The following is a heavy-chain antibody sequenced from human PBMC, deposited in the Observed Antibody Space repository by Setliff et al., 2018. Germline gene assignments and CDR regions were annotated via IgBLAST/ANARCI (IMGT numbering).Heavy chain of an antibody. J-gene: IGHJ3*01. D-gene: IGHD2-15*01. Sequence: PGGSLRLSCSASGFTFSSYEMNWVRQAPGKGLEWVSVIYSGDSGGSTYYADSVKGRFTISSDNSMNTLYLQMHGLRAEDTAVYYCARYCSSGSCYYDAFDVWGQGTMVTVSS. CDR2: IYSGDSGGST. CDR3: ARYCSSGSCYYDAFDV. CDR1: GFTFSSYE. V-gene: IGHV3-53*01.